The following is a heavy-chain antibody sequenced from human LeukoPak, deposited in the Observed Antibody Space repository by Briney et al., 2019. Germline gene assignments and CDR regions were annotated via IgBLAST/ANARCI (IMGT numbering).Heavy chain of an antibody. CDR2: IYTSGST. V-gene: IGHV4-61*02. CDR1: GGSISSGSYY. J-gene: IGHJ4*02. Sequence: SETLPLTCTVSGGSISSGSYYWSWIRQPAGKGLEWIGRIYTSGSTNYNPSLKSRVTISVDTSKNQFSLKLSSVTAADTAVYYCARVRAARLYFDYWGQGTLVTVSS. CDR3: ARVRAARLYFDY. D-gene: IGHD6-6*01.